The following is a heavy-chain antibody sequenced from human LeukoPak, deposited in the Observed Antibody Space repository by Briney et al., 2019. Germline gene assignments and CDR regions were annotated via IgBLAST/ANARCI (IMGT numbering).Heavy chain of an antibody. CDR3: AKTMVRTAILLSLPSYYYGLDV. CDR1: GFSFSAYD. V-gene: IGHV3-30*18. CDR2: VSYDGGNR. J-gene: IGHJ6*04. Sequence: GGSLRLSCAASGFSFSAYDMHWVRQAPGKGLEWVAVVSYDGGNRYHADSVKGRFTISRDNSKNTLYLQVNNLTTEDTAVYVCAKTMVRTAILLSLPSYYYGLDVWGTGTTVTVSS. D-gene: IGHD3-10*01.